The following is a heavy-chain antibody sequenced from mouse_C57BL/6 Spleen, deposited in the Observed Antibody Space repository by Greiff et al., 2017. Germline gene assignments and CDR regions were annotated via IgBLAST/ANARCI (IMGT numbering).Heavy chain of an antibody. V-gene: IGHV5-17*01. Sequence: DVHLVESGGGLVKPGGSLKLSCAASGFTFSDYGMHWVRQAPEKGLEWVAYISSGSSTIYYADTVKGRFTISRDNAKNTLFLQMTSLRSEDTAMYYCATGGYYGSSPINYWGQGTSVTVSS. CDR3: ATGGYYGSSPINY. CDR2: ISSGSSTI. CDR1: GFTFSDYG. J-gene: IGHJ4*01. D-gene: IGHD1-1*01.